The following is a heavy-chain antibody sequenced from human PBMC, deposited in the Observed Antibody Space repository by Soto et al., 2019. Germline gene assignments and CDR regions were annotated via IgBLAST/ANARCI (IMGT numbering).Heavy chain of an antibody. CDR1: GYTFTSYG. CDR2: ISAYNGNT. D-gene: IGHD6-25*01. Sequence: QVQLVQSGAEVKKPGASVKVSCKASGYTFTSYGISWVRQAPGQGLEWMGWISAYNGNTNYAQKLQGRVTMTTDTSTSTAYMELRRLRSDDTAVYYCARDQPIQGAAINYGMDVWGQGTTVTVSS. J-gene: IGHJ6*02. V-gene: IGHV1-18*01. CDR3: ARDQPIQGAAINYGMDV.